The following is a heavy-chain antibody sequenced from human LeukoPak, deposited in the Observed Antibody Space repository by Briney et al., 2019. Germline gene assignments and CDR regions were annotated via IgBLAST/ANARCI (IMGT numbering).Heavy chain of an antibody. CDR2: ISASGGYT. J-gene: IGHJ4*02. D-gene: IGHD3-9*01. V-gene: IGHV3-23*01. CDR3: AKDFNTTTAYYSPFDF. Sequence: GGPLRLSCAASGFTFSSYAMSWLRQAPGKGPEWVSTISASGGYTYYADSVKGRFTISRDNSKNTLYLQMNSLRAEDTALYYCAKDFNTTTAYYSPFDFWGQGTLVTVPS. CDR1: GFTFSSYA.